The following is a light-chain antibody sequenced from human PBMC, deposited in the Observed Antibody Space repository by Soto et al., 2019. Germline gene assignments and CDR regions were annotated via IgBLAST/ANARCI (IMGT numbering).Light chain of an antibody. CDR3: QQYGISQNT. CDR1: QSVSSGY. V-gene: IGKV3-20*01. CDR2: GAS. J-gene: IGKJ2*01. Sequence: ETVMTQSPGTLSLSPGERATLSCRASQSVSSGYLAWYQQKPGQAPRLLIFGASNRATGIPDRFTGSGSGTDFTITIRRLEHEDFAVYYCQQYGISQNTFGQGTKLEIK.